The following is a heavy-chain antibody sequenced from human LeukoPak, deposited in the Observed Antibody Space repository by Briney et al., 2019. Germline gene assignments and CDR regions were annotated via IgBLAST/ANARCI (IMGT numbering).Heavy chain of an antibody. CDR2: INHSGST. D-gene: IGHD2-2*02. CDR3: AREQVVPAAITGDDAFDI. CDR1: GGSFSGYY. V-gene: IGHV4-34*01. J-gene: IGHJ3*02. Sequence: SETLSLTCAVYGGSFSGYYCSWIRQPPGKGLEWIGEINHSGSTNYSPSLKSRVTISVDTSKNQFSLKLSSVTAADTAVYYCAREQVVPAAITGDDAFDIWGQGTMVTVSS.